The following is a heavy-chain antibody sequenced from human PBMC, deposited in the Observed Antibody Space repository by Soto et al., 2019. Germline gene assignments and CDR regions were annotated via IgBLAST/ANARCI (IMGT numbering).Heavy chain of an antibody. V-gene: IGHV3-30*18. Sequence: QVQLVESGGGVVQPGRSLRLSCAASGFTFSSYGMHWVRQAPGKGLEWVAVISYDGSNKYYADSVKGRFTISRDNSKNTLYLQMNSLRAEDMAVYYCAKAMFRGVKWDWFDPWGQGTLVTVSS. CDR2: ISYDGSNK. J-gene: IGHJ5*02. CDR1: GFTFSSYG. D-gene: IGHD3-10*01. CDR3: AKAMFRGVKWDWFDP.